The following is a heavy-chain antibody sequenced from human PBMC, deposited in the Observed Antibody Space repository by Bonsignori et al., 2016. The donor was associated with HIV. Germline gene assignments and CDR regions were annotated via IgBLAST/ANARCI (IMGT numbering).Heavy chain of an antibody. CDR1: GYTFSHIW. D-gene: IGHD2-15*01. CDR3: VREYWVFDY. Sequence: EVHLVESGGGLVQPGGSLRLSCAASGYTFSHIWMNWVRQVPGKGLEWVAQISSDGSSANYADSVKGRFTISRDNAENTLYLHMNSLRAEDTALYYCVREYWVFDYWGQGTQVTSPQ. V-gene: IGHV3-74*01. J-gene: IGHJ4*02. CDR2: ISSDGSSA.